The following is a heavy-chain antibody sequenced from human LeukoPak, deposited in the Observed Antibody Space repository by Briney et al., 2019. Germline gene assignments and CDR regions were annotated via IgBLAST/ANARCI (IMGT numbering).Heavy chain of an antibody. CDR3: TPLHDSKVDSAPFDY. CDR1: GFTFSGSA. J-gene: IGHJ4*02. V-gene: IGHV3-73*01. CDR2: IRSKANSYAT. Sequence: PGGSLRLSCAASGFTFSGSAMHWVRQASGKGLEWVGRIRSKANSYATAYAASVKGRFTISRDDSKNTAYLQMNSLKIEDTAVYYCTPLHDSKVDSAPFDYWGQGTLVTVSS. D-gene: IGHD3-22*01.